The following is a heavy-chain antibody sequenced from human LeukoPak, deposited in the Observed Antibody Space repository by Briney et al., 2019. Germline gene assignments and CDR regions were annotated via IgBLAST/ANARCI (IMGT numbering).Heavy chain of an antibody. J-gene: IGHJ3*02. CDR3: AIYYYDSSGLAFDI. CDR2: IYTSGST. CDR1: GGSISSGSYY. D-gene: IGHD3-22*01. Sequence: PSETLSLTCTVSGGSISSGSYYWRWIRQPAGKGLEWIGRIYTSGSTNYNPSLKSRVTISVDTSKNQFSLKLSSVTAADTAVYYCAIYYYDSSGLAFDIWGQGTMVTVSS. V-gene: IGHV4-61*02.